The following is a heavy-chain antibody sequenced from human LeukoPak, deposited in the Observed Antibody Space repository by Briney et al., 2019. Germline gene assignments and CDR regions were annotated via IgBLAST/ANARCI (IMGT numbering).Heavy chain of an antibody. CDR2: ISSSSSYI. V-gene: IGHV3-21*01. J-gene: IGHJ4*02. Sequence: GGSLRLSCAASGFTFSSYSMNWVRQAPGKGLEWVSSISSSSSYIYYADSVKGRFTISRDNAKNSLYLQMNSLRAEDTAVYYCARDPLLRYFDWPDYFYFDYWGQGTLVTVSS. CDR1: GFTFSSYS. D-gene: IGHD3-9*01. CDR3: ARDPLLRYFDWPDYFYFDY.